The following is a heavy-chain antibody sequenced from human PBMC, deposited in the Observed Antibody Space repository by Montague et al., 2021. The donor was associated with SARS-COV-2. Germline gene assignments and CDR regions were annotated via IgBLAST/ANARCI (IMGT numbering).Heavy chain of an antibody. CDR1: SGSFSGSS. D-gene: IGHD3-10*01. CDR3: ARVKDVSGSYFVGHNWFDP. CDR2: FSDRGHT. V-gene: IGHV4-34*01. J-gene: IGHJ5*02. Sequence: SETLSLTCAVYSGSFSGSSWTWIRHPQGKGLKCFGEFSDRGHTTSNPSPKSRVTMSLETSNNQFSLKLTSVTAADTALYYCARVKDVSGSYFVGHNWFDPWGQGTLVTVSA.